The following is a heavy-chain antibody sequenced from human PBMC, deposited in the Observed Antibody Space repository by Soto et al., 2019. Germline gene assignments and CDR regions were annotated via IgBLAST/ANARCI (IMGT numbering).Heavy chain of an antibody. D-gene: IGHD6-13*01. J-gene: IGHJ4*02. CDR2: ISAYNGNT. V-gene: IGHV1-18*01. CDR3: AIDRYSQQLAGGPFGY. CDR1: GYTFTSYG. Sequence: QVQLVQSGAEVKKPGASVKVSCKASGYTFTSYGISWVRQAPGQGLEWLGWISAYNGNTNYAQKVQGRVTMSTDTSTSTAYMELRSLRSGDTAVYYCAIDRYSQQLAGGPFGYWGQGTLVTVS.